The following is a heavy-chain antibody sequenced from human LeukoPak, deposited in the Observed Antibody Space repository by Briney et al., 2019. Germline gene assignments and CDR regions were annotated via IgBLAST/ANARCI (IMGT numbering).Heavy chain of an antibody. CDR3: TRDWLNKAYDP. CDR1: GHIFTGD. D-gene: IGHD3-16*01. Sequence: ASVKVSCKDSGHIFTGDIHWVRQAPGQGLEWMAWIHAETGVTYYAQKFQGRVTLTRDTSISTDYMELTRLRSDDTAIYYCTRDWLNKAYDPWGQGTLVTVSS. V-gene: IGHV1-2*02. J-gene: IGHJ4*02. CDR2: IHAETGVT.